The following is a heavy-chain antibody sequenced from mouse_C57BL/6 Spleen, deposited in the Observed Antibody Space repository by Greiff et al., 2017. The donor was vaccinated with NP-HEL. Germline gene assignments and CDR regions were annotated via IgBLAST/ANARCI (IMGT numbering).Heavy chain of an antibody. CDR1: GFNIKDDY. V-gene: IGHV14-4*01. Sequence: VQLQQSGAELVRPGASVKLSCTASGFNIKDDYMHWVKQRPEQGLEWIGRIDPENGDTEYASKFQGKATITADTSSNTAYLQLSSLTSEDTAVYYCTTSYDGYYETCDYWGQGTTLSVSS. D-gene: IGHD2-3*01. CDR2: IDPENGDT. J-gene: IGHJ2*01. CDR3: TTSYDGYYETCDY.